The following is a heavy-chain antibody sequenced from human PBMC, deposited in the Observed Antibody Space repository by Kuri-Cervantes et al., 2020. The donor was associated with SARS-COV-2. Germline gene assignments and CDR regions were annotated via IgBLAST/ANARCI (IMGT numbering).Heavy chain of an antibody. CDR1: GGSFSGYY. CDR3: ARGSGIAARPSTYNWFDP. D-gene: IGHD6-6*01. CDR2: INHSGTT. V-gene: IGHV4-34*01. Sequence: ESLKISCAVYGGSFSGYYWSWIRQTPGKGLEWIGEINHSGTTNYNPSLKSRVTISVDTSKNQFSLQLSSVTAADTAVYYCARGSGIAARPSTYNWFDPWGKGTLVTVSS. J-gene: IGHJ5*02.